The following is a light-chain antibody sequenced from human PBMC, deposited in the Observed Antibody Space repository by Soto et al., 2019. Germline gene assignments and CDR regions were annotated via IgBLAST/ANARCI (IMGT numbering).Light chain of an antibody. CDR2: KAS. Sequence: DIQMTQSPSTLSASVGDRVTITCRASQSISSWLAWYQQKPGKAPKLLSYKASTLESGVPSRFSGSGSGTEFTLTISSLQPDDFATYYCQQYNSHSTFGQGTKVEIK. CDR3: QQYNSHST. CDR1: QSISSW. J-gene: IGKJ1*01. V-gene: IGKV1-5*03.